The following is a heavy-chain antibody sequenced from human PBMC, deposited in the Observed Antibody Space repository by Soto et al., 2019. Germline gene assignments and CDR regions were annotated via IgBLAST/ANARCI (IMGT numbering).Heavy chain of an antibody. CDR1: GGSISSGGYY. J-gene: IGHJ4*02. Sequence: PSETLSLTCTVSGGSISSGGYYWYWIRQHPGKGLEWIGYIYYSGTTYYNPSLKSRVTISVDTSKNQFSLKLSSVTAADTAVYYFARSYDYGDYVNRFTIDYWGQGTLVTVSS. CDR3: ARSYDYGDYVNRFTIDY. CDR2: IYYSGTT. V-gene: IGHV4-31*03. D-gene: IGHD4-17*01.